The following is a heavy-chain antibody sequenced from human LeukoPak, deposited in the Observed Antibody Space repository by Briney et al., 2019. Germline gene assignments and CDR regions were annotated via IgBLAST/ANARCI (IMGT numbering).Heavy chain of an antibody. CDR2: IYYSGST. D-gene: IGHD6-19*01. CDR1: GGSISSSSYY. V-gene: IGHV4-61*05. J-gene: IGHJ4*02. Sequence: KPSETLSLTCTVSGGSISSSSYYWSWIRQPPGKGLEWIGYIYYSGSTNYNPSLKSRVTISVDTSKNQFSLKLSSVTAADTAVYYCARHEDSSGLDYWGQGTLVTVSS. CDR3: ARHEDSSGLDY.